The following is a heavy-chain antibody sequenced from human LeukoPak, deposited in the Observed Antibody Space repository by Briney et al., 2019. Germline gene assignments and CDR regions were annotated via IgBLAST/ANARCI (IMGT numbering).Heavy chain of an antibody. V-gene: IGHV3-48*02. Sequence: PGGSLRLSCAASGFTFSDYSMSWVRQAPGKGLEWLSKITSSSSTRDFADSVKGRFTISRDNAKNSMFLQMNSLRDEDTAVYYCARAPYYFDYWGQGTLVTVSS. CDR2: ITSSSSTR. J-gene: IGHJ4*02. CDR3: ARAPYYFDY. CDR1: GFTFSDYS.